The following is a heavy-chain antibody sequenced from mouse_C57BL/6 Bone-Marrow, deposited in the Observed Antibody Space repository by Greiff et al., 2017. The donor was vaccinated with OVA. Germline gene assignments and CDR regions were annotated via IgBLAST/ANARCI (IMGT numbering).Heavy chain of an antibody. Sequence: QVQLQQPGAELVMPGASVKLSCKASGYTFTSYWMHWVKQRPGQGLEWIGEIDPSDSYTNYNQKFKGKSTLTVDKSSSTAYMQLSSLTSEDSAVYYCARERSYGYALAMDYWGQGTSVTVSS. J-gene: IGHJ4*01. D-gene: IGHD2-2*01. CDR1: GYTFTSYW. CDR3: ARERSYGYALAMDY. V-gene: IGHV1-69*01. CDR2: IDPSDSYT.